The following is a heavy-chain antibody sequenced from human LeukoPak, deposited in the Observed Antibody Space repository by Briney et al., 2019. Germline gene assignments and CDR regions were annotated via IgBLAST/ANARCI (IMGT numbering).Heavy chain of an antibody. Sequence: ASVKVSCKASGYTFTGYTTHWVRQAPGQGIEWMGWINSNSGGTKYAQKFQGRVTMTRDTSISTAYMELSRLRSDDTAVYYCARDERYDSSGYPFDYWGQGTLVTVSS. CDR2: INSNSGGT. V-gene: IGHV1-2*02. D-gene: IGHD3-22*01. CDR3: ARDERYDSSGYPFDY. CDR1: GYTFTGYT. J-gene: IGHJ4*02.